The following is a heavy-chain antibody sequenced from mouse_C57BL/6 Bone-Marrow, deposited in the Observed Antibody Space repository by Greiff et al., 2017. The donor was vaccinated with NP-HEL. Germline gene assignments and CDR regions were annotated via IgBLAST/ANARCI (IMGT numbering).Heavy chain of an antibody. D-gene: IGHD2-3*01. V-gene: IGHV5-16*01. J-gene: IGHJ4*01. CDR3: AREIYDGYYRAMDY. Sequence: DVHLVESEGGLVQPGNSMKLSCTASGFTFSDYYMAWVRQVPEKGLEWVANINYDGSSTYYLDSLKSRFIISRDNAKNILYLQMSSLKSEDTATYYCAREIYDGYYRAMDYWGQGTSVTVSS. CDR2: INYDGSST. CDR1: GFTFSDYY.